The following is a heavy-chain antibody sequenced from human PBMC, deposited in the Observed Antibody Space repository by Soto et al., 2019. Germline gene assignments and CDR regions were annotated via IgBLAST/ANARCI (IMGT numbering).Heavy chain of an antibody. CDR1: GYTFTSYY. V-gene: IGHV1-46*03. CDR2: INPSGGST. Sequence: QVQLVQSGAEVKKPGASVKVSCKASGYTFTSYYMHWVRQAPGQGLEWMGIINPSGGSTSYAQKFQGRVTMTRDTSTSTDYMELSSLRSEDTAVYYCARDRIAVAGEIAFDIWGQGTMVTVSS. D-gene: IGHD6-19*01. CDR3: ARDRIAVAGEIAFDI. J-gene: IGHJ3*02.